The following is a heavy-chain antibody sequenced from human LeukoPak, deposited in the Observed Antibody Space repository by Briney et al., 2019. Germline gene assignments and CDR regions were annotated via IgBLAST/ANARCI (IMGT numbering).Heavy chain of an antibody. D-gene: IGHD6-19*01. J-gene: IGHJ3*02. V-gene: IGHV3-30-3*01. Sequence: GRSLRLSCAASGFTFSSYAMHWVCQAPGKGLEWVAVISYDGSNKYYADSVKGRFTISRDNSKNTLYLQMNSLRAEDTAVYYCARSRGYRSGWPFDIWGQGTMVTVSS. CDR3: ARSRGYRSGWPFDI. CDR2: ISYDGSNK. CDR1: GFTFSSYA.